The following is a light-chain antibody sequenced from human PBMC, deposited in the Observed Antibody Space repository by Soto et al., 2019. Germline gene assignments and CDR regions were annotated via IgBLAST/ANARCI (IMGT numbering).Light chain of an antibody. Sequence: DIQMTQSPSSLSASVGDRVTITCRASQSIRNYLNWYQQKPGKAPKLLIFAASGLQSGVPSRFSGSGSGTEFTLIMSSLQPEDFATYYCQQSYSTPFTFGPGTKVDIK. V-gene: IGKV1-39*01. CDR3: QQSYSTPFT. J-gene: IGKJ3*01. CDR2: AAS. CDR1: QSIRNY.